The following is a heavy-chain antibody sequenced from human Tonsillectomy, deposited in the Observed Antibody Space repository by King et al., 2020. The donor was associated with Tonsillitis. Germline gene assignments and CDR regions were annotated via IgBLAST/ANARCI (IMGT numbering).Heavy chain of an antibody. CDR3: ARQVVGYSSGWYYFDY. Sequence: VQLQESGPGLVKPSETLSLTCTVSGGSISSYYLSWIRQPPGEGLEWIWYIYYRGSTNYNPSLQRRVPISVDTSKNQFSLKLSSVTAADTAVYYCARQVVGYSSGWYYFDYWGQGTLVTVSS. J-gene: IGHJ4*02. D-gene: IGHD6-19*01. CDR2: IYYRGST. CDR1: GGSISSYY. V-gene: IGHV4-59*08.